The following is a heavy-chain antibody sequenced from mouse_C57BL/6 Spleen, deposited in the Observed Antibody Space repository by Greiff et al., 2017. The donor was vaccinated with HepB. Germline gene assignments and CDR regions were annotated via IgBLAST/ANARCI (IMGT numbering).Heavy chain of an antibody. CDR1: GFTFSDYG. CDR2: ISNLAYSI. D-gene: IGHD2-2*01. V-gene: IGHV5-15*01. J-gene: IGHJ1*03. Sequence: EVQRVESGGGLVQPGGSLKLSCAASGFTFSDYGMAWVRQAPRKGPEWVAFISNLAYSIYYADTVTGRFTISRENAKNTLYLEMSSLRSEDTAMYYCARHGGLRRGWYFDVWGTGTTVTVSS. CDR3: ARHGGLRRGWYFDV.